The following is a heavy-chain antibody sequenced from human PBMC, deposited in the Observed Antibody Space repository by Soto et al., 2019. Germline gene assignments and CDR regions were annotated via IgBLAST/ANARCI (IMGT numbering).Heavy chain of an antibody. Sequence: QVQLVQSGAEVKKPGSSVKVSCKASGGTFGSYAISWVRRAPGQGLEWMGGIIPIPGTASYAQKFQGRVTIAADESTSTAYMELSSLRSEDTAVYYCAKSQGSSTSLEIYYYYYYGMDVWGQGTTVTVSS. CDR1: GGTFGSYA. J-gene: IGHJ6*02. CDR3: AKSQGSSTSLEIYYYYYYGMDV. CDR2: IIPIPGTA. D-gene: IGHD2-2*01. V-gene: IGHV1-69*01.